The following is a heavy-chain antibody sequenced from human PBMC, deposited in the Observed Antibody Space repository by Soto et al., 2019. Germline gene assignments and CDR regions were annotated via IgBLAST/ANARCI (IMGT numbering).Heavy chain of an antibody. Sequence: SETLSLTCTVSGGSISSGGYYWSWIRQHPGKGLEWIGYIYYSGSTYYNPSLKSRVTISVDTSKNQFSLKLSSVTAADTAVYYCARGRDCSGGSCYSYFDYWGQGTLVTVSS. CDR2: IYYSGST. D-gene: IGHD2-15*01. CDR3: ARGRDCSGGSCYSYFDY. CDR1: GGSISSGGYY. V-gene: IGHV4-31*03. J-gene: IGHJ4*02.